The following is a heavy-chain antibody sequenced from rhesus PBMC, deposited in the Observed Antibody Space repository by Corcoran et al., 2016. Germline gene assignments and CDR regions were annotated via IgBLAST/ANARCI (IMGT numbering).Heavy chain of an antibody. CDR3: ASGYSYSWGYFDY. D-gene: IGHD5-12*01. Sequence: QLQLQESGPGLVKPSETLSVTCAVSGGSIRSSYWSWIRPAPRKGLEWIGYIYGSRSSTHYNPSPNSWVTRSVDPSKNQLSLKLSAVTAADTAVYSCASGYSYSWGYFDYWGQGVLVTVSS. CDR1: GGSIRSSY. V-gene: IGHV4-169*02. CDR2: IYGSRSST. J-gene: IGHJ4*01.